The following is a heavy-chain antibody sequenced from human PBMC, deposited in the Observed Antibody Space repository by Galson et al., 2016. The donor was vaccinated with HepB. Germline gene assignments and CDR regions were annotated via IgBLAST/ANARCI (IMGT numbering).Heavy chain of an antibody. J-gene: IGHJ4*02. Sequence: SLRLSCAASGFTFSGYGMHWVRQAPGKGLDWVAVIWYDGSNTYYGESVKGRFSISRDNSKNTVYLQMNSLRAEDTAVYYCAREAFGTMSPFDEWGQGTLVSVSS. D-gene: IGHD2-2*01. CDR1: GFTFSGYG. CDR3: AREAFGTMSPFDE. V-gene: IGHV3-33*08. CDR2: IWYDGSNT.